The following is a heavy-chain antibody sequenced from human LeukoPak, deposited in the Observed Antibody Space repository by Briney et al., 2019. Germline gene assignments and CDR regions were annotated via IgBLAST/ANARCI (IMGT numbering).Heavy chain of an antibody. Sequence: PGGSLRLSCAASGFTFDDYAMHWVRQAPGKGVEWVSGISGSGGSTNYADSVKGRFTISRDNSKNTLYLQMNSLRAEDTAVYYCAKEKYSSSSELFFYIFDYWGQGTLVTVSS. CDR2: ISGSGGST. J-gene: IGHJ4*02. V-gene: IGHV3-23*01. CDR3: AKEKYSSSSELFFYIFDY. D-gene: IGHD6-6*01. CDR1: GFTFDDYA.